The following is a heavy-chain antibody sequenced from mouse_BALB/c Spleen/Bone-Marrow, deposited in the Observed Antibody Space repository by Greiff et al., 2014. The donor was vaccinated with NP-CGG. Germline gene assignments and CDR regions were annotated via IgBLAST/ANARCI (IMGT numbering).Heavy chain of an antibody. CDR1: GFNIKETY. CDR2: IDPANGNT. D-gene: IGHD2-4*01. CDR3: ARLITTDY. V-gene: IGHV14-3*02. Sequence: VQLKGSGAELVKPGGSVKLSCTASGFNIKETYMHWGKQRPEQGLEWIGRIDPANGNTKYDPKFQGKATITADTSSNTAYLQLSSLTSEDTAVYYCARLITTDYWGQGTTLTVSS. J-gene: IGHJ2*01.